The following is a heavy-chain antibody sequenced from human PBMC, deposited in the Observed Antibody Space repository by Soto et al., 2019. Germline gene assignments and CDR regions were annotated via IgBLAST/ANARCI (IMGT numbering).Heavy chain of an antibody. V-gene: IGHV4-39*01. D-gene: IGHD2-2*01. J-gene: IGHJ5*02. CDR3: AILFGCSTTCYFDP. CDR2: IYYSGIT. CDR1: GGSISSSSYY. Sequence: SETLSLTCPVSGGSISSSSYYWAWIRQPPGRGLEWIGSIYYSGITYYSASVKSRVTISIDTSKNQFSLRLSSVTAADTAVYYWAILFGCSTTCYFDPWGQGTLVTVAS.